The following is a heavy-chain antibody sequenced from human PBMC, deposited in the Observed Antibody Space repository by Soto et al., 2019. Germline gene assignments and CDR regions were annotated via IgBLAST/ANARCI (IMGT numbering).Heavy chain of an antibody. J-gene: IGHJ4*02. V-gene: IGHV3-23*01. Sequence: GGSLRLSCAASGFSFSTYGIAWVRQVPGKGPEWVSAISGRGDATFYPDSMKDRFTISRDNSKNTLYLDMITLRAEDTAIYYCAKEAGSRQPFDYWGQGTLVTVSS. CDR1: GFSFSTYG. CDR3: AKEAGSRQPFDY. D-gene: IGHD6-13*01. CDR2: ISGRGDAT.